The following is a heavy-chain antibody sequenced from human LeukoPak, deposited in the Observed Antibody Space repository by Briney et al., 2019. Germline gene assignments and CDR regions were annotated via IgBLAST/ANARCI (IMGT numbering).Heavy chain of an antibody. V-gene: IGHV3-7*01. CDR3: AREDRLHYFDL. Sequence: PGGSLRLSCAASGFTFSDYYMRWVRQAPGKGREWVAKIGEDGSEGYYVDSVKGRFTISRDNPDYSLYLQLNSLRAEDTAVYYCAREDRLHYFDLWGQGALVTVSS. CDR1: GFTFSDYY. J-gene: IGHJ4*02. CDR2: IGEDGSEG. D-gene: IGHD2-21*02.